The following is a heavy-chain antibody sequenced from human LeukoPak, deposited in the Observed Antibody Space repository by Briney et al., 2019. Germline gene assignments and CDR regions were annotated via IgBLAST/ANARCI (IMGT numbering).Heavy chain of an antibody. CDR2: IYYSGST. CDR3: AVEKPQGFSSTSCYTEFDY. V-gene: IGHV4-30-4*08. D-gene: IGHD2-2*02. Sequence: LSLTCTVSGGSISSGDYYWSWIRQPPGKGLEWIGYIYYSGSTYYNPSLKSRVTISVNTSKNQFSLKLSSVTAADTAVYYCAVEKPQGFSSTSCYTEFDYWGQGTLVTVSS. CDR1: GGSISSGDYY. J-gene: IGHJ4*02.